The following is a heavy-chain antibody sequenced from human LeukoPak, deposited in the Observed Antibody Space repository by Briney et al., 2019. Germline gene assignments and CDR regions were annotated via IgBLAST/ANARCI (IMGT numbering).Heavy chain of an antibody. CDR3: AKISARYCSGGSCYFDY. D-gene: IGHD2-15*01. J-gene: IGHJ4*02. Sequence: SVTVSCKASGYTFTSYGISWVRQAPGQGLEWMGWISAYNGNTNYAQKLQGRVTMTTDTSTSTAYMELRSLRSDDTAVYYCAKISARYCSGGSCYFDYWGQGTLVTVSS. CDR1: GYTFTSYG. CDR2: ISAYNGNT. V-gene: IGHV1-18*01.